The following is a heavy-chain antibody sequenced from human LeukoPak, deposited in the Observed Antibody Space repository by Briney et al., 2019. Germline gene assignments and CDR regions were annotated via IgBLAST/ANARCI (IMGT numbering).Heavy chain of an antibody. CDR1: GYSFTSYW. CDR3: ARGYCSGGSCYGFDY. V-gene: IGHV5-51*01. D-gene: IGHD2-15*01. CDR2: IYPGDSDT. Sequence: GESLKISCKGSGYSFTSYWIGRVRQMPGKGLGWMGIIYPGDSDTRYSPSFQGQVTISADKSISTAYLQWSSLKASDTAMYYCARGYCSGGSCYGFDYWGQGTLVTVSS. J-gene: IGHJ4*02.